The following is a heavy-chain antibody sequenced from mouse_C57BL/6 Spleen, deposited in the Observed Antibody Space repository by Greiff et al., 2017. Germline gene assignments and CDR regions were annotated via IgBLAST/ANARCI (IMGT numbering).Heavy chain of an antibody. CDR2: IHPNSGST. CDR3: ARSKDSSGFSYYAMDY. V-gene: IGHV1-64*01. CDR1: GYTFTSYW. J-gene: IGHJ4*01. D-gene: IGHD3-2*02. Sequence: VKLQQPGAELVKPGASVKLSCKASGYTFTSYWMHWVKQRPGQGLEWIGMIHPNSGSTNYNEKFKSKATLTVDKSSSTAYMQLSSLTSEDSAVYYCARSKDSSGFSYYAMDYWGQGTSVTVSS.